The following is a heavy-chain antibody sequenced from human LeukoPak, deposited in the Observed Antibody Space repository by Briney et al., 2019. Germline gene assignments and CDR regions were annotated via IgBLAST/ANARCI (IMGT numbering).Heavy chain of an antibody. CDR3: ARGYYYYYYMDV. V-gene: IGHV1-69*04. Sequence: ASVKVSCKASGGTFSSYAISWVRQAPGQGLEWMGRIIPILGITNYAQKFQGRVTITADKSTTTAYVELSSLTSEDTATYYCARGYYYYYYMDVWGEGTTVTVSS. J-gene: IGHJ6*03. CDR1: GGTFSSYA. CDR2: IIPILGIT.